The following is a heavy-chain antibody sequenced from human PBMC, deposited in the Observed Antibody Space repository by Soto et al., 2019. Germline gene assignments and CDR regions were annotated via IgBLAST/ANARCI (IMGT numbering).Heavy chain of an antibody. Sequence: SVKVSCKASGYTFTTYHISWVRQAPGQGLEWMGGIIANIGTANYAQKFQGRVTITADESTSTAYMELSSLRSEDTAVYYCARARPDCSGGSCYPRELDYWGQGTLVTVSS. CDR1: GYTFTTYH. CDR2: IIANIGTA. D-gene: IGHD2-15*01. V-gene: IGHV1-69*13. CDR3: ARARPDCSGGSCYPRELDY. J-gene: IGHJ4*02.